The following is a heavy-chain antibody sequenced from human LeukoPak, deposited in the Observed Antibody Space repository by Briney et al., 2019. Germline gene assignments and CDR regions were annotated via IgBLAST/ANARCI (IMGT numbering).Heavy chain of an antibody. V-gene: IGHV1-2*02. CDR1: GYTFTGYY. D-gene: IGHD3-10*01. CDR2: INPNSGGT. CDR3: AKDDHRVYHYGSGSYYNLPSMDV. Sequence: ASVTVSCKASGYTFTGYYMHWVRQAPGQGLEWMGWINPNSGGTNYAQKFQGRVTMTRDTSISTAYMELSRLRSDDTAVYYCAKDDHRVYHYGSGSYYNLPSMDVWGKGTTVTVSS. J-gene: IGHJ6*03.